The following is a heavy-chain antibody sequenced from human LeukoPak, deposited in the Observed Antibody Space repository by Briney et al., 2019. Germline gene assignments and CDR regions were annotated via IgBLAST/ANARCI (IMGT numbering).Heavy chain of an antibody. CDR1: GGSISSYY. CDR2: NYYSGST. J-gene: IGHJ3*02. V-gene: IGHV4-59*01. D-gene: IGHD3-22*01. Sequence: SDTLSLTCTVSGGSISSYYWSWIRQPTGKGLECIGYNYYSGSTNYNPSLKSRVTISVGTSKNQFSLKLSSVTAADTAVYYCARDGYYYDSSGYSGAFDIWGQGTMVTVSS. CDR3: ARDGYYYDSSGYSGAFDI.